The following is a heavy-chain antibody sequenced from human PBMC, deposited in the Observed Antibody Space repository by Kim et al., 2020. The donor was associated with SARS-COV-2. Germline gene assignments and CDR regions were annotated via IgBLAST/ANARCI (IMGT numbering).Heavy chain of an antibody. CDR3: ARDRWNGPDY. D-gene: IGHD1-1*01. Sequence: GGSLRLSCAASGFIFSSYWMHWVRQAPGKGLVWVSRINPDGSDTTYADSVKGRFTISRDNAKNTLYLQMNSLRVEDTAVYYCARDRWNGPDYWGQGTLVTVSS. CDR1: GFIFSSYW. V-gene: IGHV3-74*01. CDR2: INPDGSDT. J-gene: IGHJ4*02.